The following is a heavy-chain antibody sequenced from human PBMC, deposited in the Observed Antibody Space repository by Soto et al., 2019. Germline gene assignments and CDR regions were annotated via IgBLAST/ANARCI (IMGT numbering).Heavy chain of an antibody. V-gene: IGHV1-58*01. J-gene: IGHJ4*02. D-gene: IGHD1-26*01. CDR1: GFTFGSSA. CDR3: SADVIGGAGDSDH. CDR2: IVVASGYS. Sequence: LVQSGLDVKKPGTSVKVSCKTSGFTFGSSAVQWVRQVRGQRLEWIGWIVVASGYSNVAQKFQDRVSLTRDLSTNTAFMELSSLTSEDSAMYYCSADVIGGAGDSDHWGQGTLVSVSS.